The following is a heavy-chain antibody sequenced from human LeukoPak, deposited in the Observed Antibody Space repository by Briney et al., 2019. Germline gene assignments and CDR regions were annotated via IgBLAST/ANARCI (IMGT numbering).Heavy chain of an antibody. J-gene: IGHJ4*02. D-gene: IGHD2-2*01. CDR3: ARDPSYHGGYFDY. V-gene: IGHV4-59*01. Sequence: SETLSLTCTVSGGSINSYYWSWIRQPPGKELEWIGCIYYSGSTNYNPSLKSRVTISVDTSKNQFSLKLSSVTAADTAVYYCARDPSYHGGYFDYWGQGTLVTVFS. CDR2: IYYSGST. CDR1: GGSINSYY.